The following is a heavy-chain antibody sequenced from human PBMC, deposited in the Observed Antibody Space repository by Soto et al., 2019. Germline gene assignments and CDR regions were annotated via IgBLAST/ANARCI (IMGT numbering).Heavy chain of an antibody. J-gene: IGHJ5*02. CDR1: GFTFSSYG. Sequence: GGSLRLSCAASGFTFSSYGMHWVRQAPGKGLEWVAVISYDGSNKYYADSVKGRFTISGDNSKNTLYLQMNSLRAEDTAVYYCAKDSRDGYNSWGQGTLVTVSS. CDR2: ISYDGSNK. V-gene: IGHV3-30*18. CDR3: AKDSRDGYNS. D-gene: IGHD5-12*01.